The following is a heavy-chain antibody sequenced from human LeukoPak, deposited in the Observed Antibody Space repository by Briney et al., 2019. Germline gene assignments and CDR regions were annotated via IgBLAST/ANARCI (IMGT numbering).Heavy chain of an antibody. Sequence: SETLSLTCTVSGYSISSGYYWGWIRQPPGKGLEWIGSIYHSGSTYYNPSLKSRVTISVDTSKNQFSLKLSSVTAADTAVYYCARYSGSFPYYYYYMDVWGKGTTVTVSS. V-gene: IGHV4-38-2*02. CDR2: IYHSGST. CDR1: GYSISSGYY. J-gene: IGHJ6*03. D-gene: IGHD1-26*01. CDR3: ARYSGSFPYYYYYMDV.